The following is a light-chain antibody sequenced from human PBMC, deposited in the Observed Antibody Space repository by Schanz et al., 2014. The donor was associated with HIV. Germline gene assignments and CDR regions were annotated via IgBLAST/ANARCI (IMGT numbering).Light chain of an antibody. CDR2: AAS. CDR1: QGISSY. Sequence: AIRITQSPSSLSASTGDRVTITCRASQGISSYLAWYQQKPGKAPKLLIYAASTLQSGVPSRFSGSGSGTDFTLTINNLQPEDFATYYCQQANSFPWTFGQGTKVEIK. V-gene: IGKV1-8*01. CDR3: QQANSFPWT. J-gene: IGKJ1*01.